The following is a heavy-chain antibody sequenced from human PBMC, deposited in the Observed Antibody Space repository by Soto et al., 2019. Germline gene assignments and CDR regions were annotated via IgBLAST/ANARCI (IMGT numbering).Heavy chain of an antibody. J-gene: IGHJ3*02. CDR1: GFTFSSYG. V-gene: IGHV3-30*18. CDR2: ISYDGSKK. Sequence: QVQLVESGGGVVQPGRSLRLSCAASGFTFSSYGMHWVRQAPGKGLEWVAAISYDGSKKYYVDSVKGRFTISRDNSNNTLYVQMNSRRAEDIAVYYCAKALVLWFGELGWDAFDTWGQGTMVTVSS. CDR3: AKALVLWFGELGWDAFDT. D-gene: IGHD3-10*01.